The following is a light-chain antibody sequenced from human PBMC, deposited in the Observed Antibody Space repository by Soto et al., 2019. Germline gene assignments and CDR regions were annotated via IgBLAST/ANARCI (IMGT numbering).Light chain of an antibody. CDR3: QQYYSYPVT. CDR2: WAS. CDR1: QTILYSPYNKDY. J-gene: IGKJ4*01. Sequence: DIVMTQSPDSLAVSLGERATINCKPSQTILYSPYNKDYIAWYQQKRGQPPKLLIYWASIREPGVPDRFSGSGSGTDFTLTIGSLQVEDVAVYYWQQYYSYPVTFGGGTRVEIK. V-gene: IGKV4-1*01.